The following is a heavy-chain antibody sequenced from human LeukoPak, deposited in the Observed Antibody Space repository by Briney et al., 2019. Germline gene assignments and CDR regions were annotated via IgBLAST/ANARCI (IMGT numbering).Heavy chain of an antibody. J-gene: IGHJ4*02. CDR2: IKQDGSEK. CDR3: ATYRQVLLPFES. CDR1: GFNFNTYW. D-gene: IGHD2/OR15-2a*01. Sequence: GGSLRLSCAASGFNFNTYWMSWVRQAPGKGLEWVANIKQDGSEKFYGDSMKGRFTISRDNSKNSLYLQVNSLRAEDTAMYYCATYRQVLLPFESWGQGTLVTVSS. V-gene: IGHV3-7*01.